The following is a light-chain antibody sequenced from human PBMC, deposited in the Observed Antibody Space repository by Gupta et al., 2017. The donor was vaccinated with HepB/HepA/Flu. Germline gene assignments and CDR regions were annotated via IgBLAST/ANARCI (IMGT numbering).Light chain of an antibody. Sequence: QLVLTQSPSASASLGASVKLTCTLSSGHSTYAIAWHQQQPEKGPRYLMKVTGDGNHSKGDGIPDRFSGSSSGAERYLTISSLQSEDEADYYCQTWATGIRVFGGGTKLTVL. V-gene: IGLV4-69*01. CDR3: QTWATGIRV. CDR1: SGHSTYA. CDR2: VTGDGNH. J-gene: IGLJ3*02.